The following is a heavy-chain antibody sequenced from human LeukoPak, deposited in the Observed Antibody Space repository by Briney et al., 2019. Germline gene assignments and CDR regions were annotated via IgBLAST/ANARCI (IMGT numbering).Heavy chain of an antibody. Sequence: PGGSLRLSCVGSGFPFNSYAMNWVRQAPGKGLEWVSTIGGRDNSTYYADSVKGRFTISRDNSKNTLYLQMNSLRAEDTAVYYCAKEVTMVRGVIIFGYWGQGTLVTVSS. V-gene: IGHV3-23*01. CDR1: GFPFNSYA. CDR2: IGGRDNST. CDR3: AKEVTMVRGVIIFGY. D-gene: IGHD3-10*01. J-gene: IGHJ4*02.